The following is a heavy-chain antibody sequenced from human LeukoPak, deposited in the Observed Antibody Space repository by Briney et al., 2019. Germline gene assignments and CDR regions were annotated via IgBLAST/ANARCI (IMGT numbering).Heavy chain of an antibody. D-gene: IGHD2-2*01. V-gene: IGHV3-30*04. CDR3: ARTVVPAAILRSGWFYP. Sequence: GRSLRLSCAASGFTFSSYAMHWVRQAPGKGLEWVAVISYDGSNKYYADSVKGRFTISRDNSKNTLYLQMNSLRAEDTAVYYCARTVVPAAILRSGWFYPWGQGTLVTVSS. CDR2: ISYDGSNK. CDR1: GFTFSSYA. J-gene: IGHJ5*02.